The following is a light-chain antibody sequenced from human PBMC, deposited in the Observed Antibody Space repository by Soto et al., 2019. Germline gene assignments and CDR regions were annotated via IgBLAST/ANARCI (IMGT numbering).Light chain of an antibody. CDR1: QSISSW. Sequence: DIQMTQSPSTLSASVGDRVTITCRASQSISSWLAWYQQKPGKAPKLLIYKASSLESGVPSRFSGSGSGTEFALTISSLQPDDCATYCSQQYNSYPTFGQGTKVEIK. CDR3: QQYNSYPT. J-gene: IGKJ1*01. CDR2: KAS. V-gene: IGKV1-5*03.